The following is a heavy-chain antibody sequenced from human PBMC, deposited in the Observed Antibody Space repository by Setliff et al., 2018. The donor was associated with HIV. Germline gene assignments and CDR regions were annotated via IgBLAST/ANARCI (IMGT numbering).Heavy chain of an antibody. CDR2: IYISGTT. CDR3: AREHCSGGSCNGFDI. V-gene: IGHV4-4*09. CDR1: GGSISTSY. D-gene: IGHD2-15*01. J-gene: IGHJ3*02. Sequence: SETLSLTCTVSGGSISTSYWNWIRQPPGKGLEWIAYIYISGTTNYNPSLKGRVTISLDTSRSQFSLKLGSVTAADTAMYYCAREHCSGGSCNGFDIWGQGTMVTVSS.